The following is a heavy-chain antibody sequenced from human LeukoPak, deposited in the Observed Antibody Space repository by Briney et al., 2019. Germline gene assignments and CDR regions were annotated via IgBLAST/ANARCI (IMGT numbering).Heavy chain of an antibody. Sequence: ASVKVSCKASGYTFTSYGISWVRQAPGQGLEWMGWISAYNGNTNYAQKLQGRVTMTTDTSTSTAYMELRSLRSDDTAVYYCARPVVATINGGFERWFDPWGQGTLVTASS. V-gene: IGHV1-18*01. CDR3: ARPVVATINGGFERWFDP. J-gene: IGHJ5*02. CDR1: GYTFTSYG. D-gene: IGHD5-12*01. CDR2: ISAYNGNT.